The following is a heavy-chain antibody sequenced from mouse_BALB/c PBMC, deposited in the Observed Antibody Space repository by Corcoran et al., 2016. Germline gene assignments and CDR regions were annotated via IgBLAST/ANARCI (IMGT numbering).Heavy chain of an antibody. CDR3: ARSRYRYDAWFAY. Sequence: QIQLVQSGPELKKPGETVKISCKASGYTFTNYGMNWVKQAPGKGLKWMGWINTYTGEPTYADDFEGRFAFSLETSASTAYLQINNLKNEDMATYFCARSRYRYDAWFAYWGQGTLVTVSA. CDR2: INTYTGEP. CDR1: GYTFTNYG. J-gene: IGHJ3*01. D-gene: IGHD2-14*01. V-gene: IGHV9-1*02.